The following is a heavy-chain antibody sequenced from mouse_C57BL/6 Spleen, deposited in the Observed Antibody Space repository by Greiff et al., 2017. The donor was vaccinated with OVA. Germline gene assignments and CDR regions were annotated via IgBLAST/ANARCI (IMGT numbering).Heavy chain of an antibody. Sequence: QVQLQQPGAELVMPGASVKLSCKASGYTFTSYWMHWVKQRPGQGLEWIGEIDPSDSYTNYNQKFKGKSTLTVDKSSSTAYMQLSSLTSEDSAVYYCARRSPIYYDYDGYFDVWGTGTTVTVSS. V-gene: IGHV1-69*01. CDR2: IDPSDSYT. CDR1: GYTFTSYW. CDR3: ARRSPIYYDYDGYFDV. D-gene: IGHD2-4*01. J-gene: IGHJ1*03.